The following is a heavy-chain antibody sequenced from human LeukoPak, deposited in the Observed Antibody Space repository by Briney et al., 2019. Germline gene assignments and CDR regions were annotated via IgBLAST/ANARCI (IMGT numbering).Heavy chain of an antibody. V-gene: IGHV4-34*01. CDR2: INHSGST. Sequence: SETLSLTRAVNGGSSRGYYWSWIRQPPGKGLEWIGEINHSGSTNYNPSLKSRVTISVDTSKNQFSLKLSSVTAADTAVYYCARGVAVAGTGRSRFDYWGQGTLVTVPS. D-gene: IGHD6-19*01. CDR1: GGSSRGYY. CDR3: ARGVAVAGTGRSRFDY. J-gene: IGHJ4*02.